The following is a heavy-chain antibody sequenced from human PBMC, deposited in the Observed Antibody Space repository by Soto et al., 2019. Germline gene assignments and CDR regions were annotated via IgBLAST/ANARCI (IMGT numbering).Heavy chain of an antibody. CDR3: VRGDPGACSSTSCIDAFDL. Sequence: QVQLHESGPGLVKPSQTLSLTCTVSGGSISSGDYYWNWIRQPPGKGLEWIGSIYYSGSTYYSPSLKSRGAISVGTSKNQFSLKLTSVTAADTAVYYCVRGDPGACSSTSCIDAFDLWGRGTMVAVSS. V-gene: IGHV4-30-4*01. CDR1: GGSISSGDYY. CDR2: IYYSGST. D-gene: IGHD2-2*01. J-gene: IGHJ3*01.